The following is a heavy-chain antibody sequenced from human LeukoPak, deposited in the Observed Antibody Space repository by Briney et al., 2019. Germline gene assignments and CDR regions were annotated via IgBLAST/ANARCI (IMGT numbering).Heavy chain of an antibody. Sequence: GGSLRLSCAASGFTFSSFEMNWVRQAPGKGLEWVSYISSSGSTIYYADSVKGRFTISRDNAKNSLYLQMNSLRAEDTAVYYCARGGGYSYGTIDYWGQGTLVTVSS. CDR3: ARGGGYSYGTIDY. D-gene: IGHD5-18*01. CDR2: ISSSGSTI. V-gene: IGHV3-48*03. J-gene: IGHJ4*02. CDR1: GFTFSSFE.